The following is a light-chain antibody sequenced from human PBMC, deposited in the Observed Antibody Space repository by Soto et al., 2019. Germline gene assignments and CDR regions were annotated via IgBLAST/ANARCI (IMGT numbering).Light chain of an antibody. CDR3: NSYTTSSSLYF. V-gene: IGLV2-14*01. CDR2: DVS. J-gene: IGLJ1*01. CDR1: SSDIGGYDH. Sequence: QSALTQPASVSGSAGQSITIPCTGTSSDIGGYDHVSWYQQHPGKAPKLMVYDVSNRPSGVSDRFSGSKSANTASLTISGLQAEDEADYYCNSYTTSSSLYFFGTGTKLTVL.